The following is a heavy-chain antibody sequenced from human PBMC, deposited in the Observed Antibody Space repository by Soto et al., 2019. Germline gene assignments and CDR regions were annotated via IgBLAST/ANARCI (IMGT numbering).Heavy chain of an antibody. CDR1: GGSISSGGYS. J-gene: IGHJ5*02. CDR2: IYHSGST. CDR3: ARADIGYCSGGSCYSSRGWFDP. D-gene: IGHD2-15*01. V-gene: IGHV4-30-2*01. Sequence: QLQLQESGSGLVKPSQTLSLTCAVSGGSISSGGYSWSWIRQPPGKGLEWIGYIYHSGSTYYNPSLQSRVTISVDRSKNQFSLKLSSVTAADTAVYYCARADIGYCSGGSCYSSRGWFDPWGQGTLVTVSS.